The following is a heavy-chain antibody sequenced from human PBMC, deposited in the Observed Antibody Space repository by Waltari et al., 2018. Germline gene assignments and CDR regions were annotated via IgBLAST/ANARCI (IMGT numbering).Heavy chain of an antibody. V-gene: IGHV1-8*01. Sequence: QVQLVQSGAEVKKPGASVKVSCKASGYTFTSYDINWVRQATGQGLEWMGWINPKSGKTGYAQKFQGRVTMTRNTSISTAYMELSSLRSEDTAVYYCARRLVTQYYYYYGMDVWGQGTTVTVSS. CDR2: INPKSGKT. CDR3: ARRLVTQYYYYYGMDV. J-gene: IGHJ6*02. D-gene: IGHD3-9*01. CDR1: GYTFTSYD.